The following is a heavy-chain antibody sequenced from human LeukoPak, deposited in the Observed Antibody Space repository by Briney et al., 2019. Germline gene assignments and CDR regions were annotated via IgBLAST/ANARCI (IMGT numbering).Heavy chain of an antibody. CDR1: GYTFTRCD. J-gene: IGHJ6*02. V-gene: IGHV1-8*01. CDR2: MNPNCGNT. CDR3: ARSDRIAAAGMFYYYGMDV. Sequence: ASVKVSCKASGYTFTRCDINCVRQATGHWLECMGSMNPNCGNTGYAQKFQGRVTMTRNTSISTAYMELSSLRSEDTAVYYCARSDRIAAAGMFYYYGMDVWGQGTTVTVSS. D-gene: IGHD6-13*01.